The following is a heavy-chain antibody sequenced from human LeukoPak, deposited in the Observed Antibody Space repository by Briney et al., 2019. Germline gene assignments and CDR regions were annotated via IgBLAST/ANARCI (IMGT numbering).Heavy chain of an antibody. J-gene: IGHJ4*02. CDR1: GFTFSSYA. D-gene: IGHD1-26*01. CDR2: ISGSGGST. CDR3: AKSPVGARGGFDY. V-gene: IGHV3-23*01. Sequence: GGSLRLSCAASGFTFSSYAMSWVRQAPGKGLEWVSAISGSGGSTYYADSVKGRFTISRDNSKNTLYLQMDSLRAEDTAVYYCAKSPVGARGGFDYWGQGTLVTVSS.